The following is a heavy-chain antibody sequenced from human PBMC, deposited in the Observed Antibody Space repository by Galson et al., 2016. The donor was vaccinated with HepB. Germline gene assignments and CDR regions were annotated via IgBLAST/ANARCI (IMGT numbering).Heavy chain of an antibody. D-gene: IGHD2-15*01. CDR1: GVSISSSY. CDR3: ARGLNTPFYDYFDT. J-gene: IGHJ4*02. Sequence: SETLSLTCTVSGVSISSSYWSWIRQSAERGLEWIGRISVSGNTKYNPSLNSRVTMSVDTSKNQFSLSLRSVTAADTAVYFCARGLNTPFYDYFDTWGQGTLITVSS. CDR2: ISVSGNT. V-gene: IGHV4-4*07.